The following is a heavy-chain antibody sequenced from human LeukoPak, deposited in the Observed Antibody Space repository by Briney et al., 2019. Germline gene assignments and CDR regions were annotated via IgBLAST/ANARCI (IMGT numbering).Heavy chain of an antibody. J-gene: IGHJ4*02. CDR2: IYHSGST. V-gene: IGHV4-38-2*02. CDR3: ARSGGWPRHFDY. CDR1: GYSISSGYY. Sequence: PSETLSLTCTVSGYSISSGYYWGWIRQPPGKGLEWIGSIYHSGSTHYNPSLKSRVTISVDTSKNQFSLKLSSVTAADTAVYYCARSGGWPRHFDYWGQGTLVTVSS. D-gene: IGHD5-12*01.